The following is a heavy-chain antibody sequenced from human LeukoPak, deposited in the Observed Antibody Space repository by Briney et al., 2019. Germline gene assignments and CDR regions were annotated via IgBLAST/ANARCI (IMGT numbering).Heavy chain of an antibody. CDR2: IYHSGST. V-gene: IGHV4-30-2*01. J-gene: IGHJ4*02. CDR3: ARGGGGGPSFDY. D-gene: IGHD3-16*01. Sequence: PSQTLSLTCAVSGGSISSGGYSWSWIRQPPGKGLEWIGYIYHSGSTYYNPSLKSRVTISVDRSKNQFSLKLSSVTAADTAGYYWARGGGGGPSFDYWGQGTLVTVSS. CDR1: GGSISSGGYS.